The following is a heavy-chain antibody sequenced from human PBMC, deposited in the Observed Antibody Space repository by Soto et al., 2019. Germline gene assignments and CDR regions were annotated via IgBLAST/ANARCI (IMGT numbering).Heavy chain of an antibody. CDR3: ARRWGTSFDF. Sequence: QVQLQESGPGLVKPSETLSLTCTVSGGSISSYYWCWLRQPPGKGLELIGYIFYSGSTNYHPSLKTRLTISVDTSKNQYSLKLSSVTAAETAVYYCARRWGTSFDFWGQGTLVTVSS. V-gene: IGHV4-59*01. CDR1: GGSISSYY. D-gene: IGHD7-27*01. CDR2: IFYSGST. J-gene: IGHJ4*02.